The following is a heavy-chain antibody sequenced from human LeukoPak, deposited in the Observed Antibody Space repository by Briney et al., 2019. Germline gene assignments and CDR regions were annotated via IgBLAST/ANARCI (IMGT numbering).Heavy chain of an antibody. D-gene: IGHD5-18*01. V-gene: IGHV3-30*03. CDR2: ISYDGSNK. J-gene: IGHJ4*02. Sequence: PGGSLRLSCEASGFTFSSYWMSWVRQAPGKGLEWVAVISYDGSNKYYADSVKGRFTISRDNSKNTLYLQMNSLRAEDTAVYYCARDHSHGYSYGYSDYWGQGTLVTVSS. CDR3: ARDHSHGYSYGYSDY. CDR1: GFTFSSYW.